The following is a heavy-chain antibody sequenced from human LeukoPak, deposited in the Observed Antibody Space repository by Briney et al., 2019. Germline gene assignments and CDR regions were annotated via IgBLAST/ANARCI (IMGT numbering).Heavy chain of an antibody. CDR2: ISYDGSNK. J-gene: IGHJ4*02. CDR3: ARESRYYDSSGYGY. D-gene: IGHD3-22*01. CDR1: GFTFSSYA. V-gene: IGHV3-30-3*01. Sequence: HPGGSLRLSCAASGFTFSSYAMHWVRQAPGKGLEWVAVISYDGSNKYYADSVKGRFTISRDNSKNTLYLQMNSLRAEDTAVYYCARESRYYDSSGYGYWGQGTLVTVSS.